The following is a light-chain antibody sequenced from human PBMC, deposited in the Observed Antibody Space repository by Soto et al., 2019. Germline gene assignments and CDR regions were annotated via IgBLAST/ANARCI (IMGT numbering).Light chain of an antibody. CDR3: QQYNKWPLT. CDR2: GAS. V-gene: IGKV3-15*01. J-gene: IGKJ4*01. CDR1: ESVSSN. Sequence: EIVMTQSPATLSVSPGVRATLSCRASESVSSNLVWYQQKPGQTPRRLIFGASSRATGIPARFSGSGSGTEFTVSINRLQSEDSAVYYCQQYNKWPLTFGGGTKVEIK.